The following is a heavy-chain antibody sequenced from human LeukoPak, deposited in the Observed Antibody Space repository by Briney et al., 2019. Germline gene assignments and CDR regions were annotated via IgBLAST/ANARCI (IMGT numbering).Heavy chain of an antibody. D-gene: IGHD3-9*01. Sequence: PSETLSLTCTVSGGSISSYYWSWIRQPPGKGLEWIGEINHSGSTNYNPSLKSRVTISVDTSKNQVSLKLSSVTAADTAVYYCARHGRYYDVLTGRDYFYYYMDVWGKGTTVTISS. CDR2: INHSGST. CDR1: GGSISSYY. CDR3: ARHGRYYDVLTGRDYFYYYMDV. J-gene: IGHJ6*03. V-gene: IGHV4-34*01.